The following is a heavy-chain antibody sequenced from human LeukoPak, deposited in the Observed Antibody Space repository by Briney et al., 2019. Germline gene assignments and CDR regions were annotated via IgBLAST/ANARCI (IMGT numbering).Heavy chain of an antibody. D-gene: IGHD6-19*01. CDR2: ISSSSSYI. V-gene: IGHV3-21*01. Sequence: PGGALRLSCAASGFTFSSDSMNWVRQAPGKGLEWVSSISSSSSYIYYADSVKGRFTISRDNAKNSLYLQMNSLRAEDTAVYYCASWIAVAGKGDYWGQGTLVTVSS. CDR3: ASWIAVAGKGDY. J-gene: IGHJ4*02. CDR1: GFTFSSDS.